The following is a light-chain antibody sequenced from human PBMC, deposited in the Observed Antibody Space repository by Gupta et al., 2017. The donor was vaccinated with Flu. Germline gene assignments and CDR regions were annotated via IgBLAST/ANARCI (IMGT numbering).Light chain of an antibody. CDR3: QSWDSDTEGV. V-gene: IGLV3-1*01. J-gene: IGLJ1*01. CDR2: QDI. CDR1: KLGDQY. Sequence: SYELTQPPSVSVSPGQTATITCSGDKLGDQYACWYQQKPGHSPVLVIYQDIKRPSGIPERFSGSSSGNTATLTISGTQAMDEADYYCQSWDSDTEGVFGAGTKVTVL.